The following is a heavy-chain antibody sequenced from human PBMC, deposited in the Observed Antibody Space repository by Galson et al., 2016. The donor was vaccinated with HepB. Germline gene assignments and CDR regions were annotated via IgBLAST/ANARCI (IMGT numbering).Heavy chain of an antibody. V-gene: IGHV3-15*01. CDR1: GFTFSNAW. J-gene: IGHJ4*02. CDR3: TKTARLRGVPMDY. D-gene: IGHD3-10*01. Sequence: SLRLSCAVSGFTFSNAWMSWVRQAPGKGLEWVGRIKSNPDGGTTDYAAPGKGRFIIARVDSKNTLYLQMNSLKTEDTAVYYCTKTARLRGVPMDYWGQGTLVTVSS. CDR2: IKSNPDGGTT.